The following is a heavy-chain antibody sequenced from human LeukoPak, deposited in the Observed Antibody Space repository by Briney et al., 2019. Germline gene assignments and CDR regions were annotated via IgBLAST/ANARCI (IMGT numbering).Heavy chain of an antibody. CDR1: GDTFTIYY. D-gene: IGHD2-2*01. J-gene: IGHJ4*02. Sequence: ASVTVSFRASGDTFTIYYMHWVRQAPGQGLEWMGIINPSGGSTSYAQKFQGRVTMTRDTSTSTVYMELSSLRSEDTAVYYCARDPRKDCSSTSCLPPFDYWGQGTLVTVSS. CDR3: ARDPRKDCSSTSCLPPFDY. CDR2: INPSGGST. V-gene: IGHV1-46*01.